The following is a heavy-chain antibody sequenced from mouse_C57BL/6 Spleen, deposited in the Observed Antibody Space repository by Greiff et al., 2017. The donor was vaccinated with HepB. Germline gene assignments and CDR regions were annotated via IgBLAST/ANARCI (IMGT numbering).Heavy chain of an antibody. D-gene: IGHD1-1*01. V-gene: IGHV14-2*01. CDR2: IDPEDGET. Sequence: VQLKQSGAELVKPGASVKLSCTASGFNIKDYYMHWVKQRTEHGLEWIGRIDPEDGETKYAPKFQGKATITADTSSNTADLQLSSLTSEDTAVYYWARNYGSSSAWFAYWGQGTLVTVSA. CDR1: GFNIKDYY. J-gene: IGHJ3*01. CDR3: ARNYGSSSAWFAY.